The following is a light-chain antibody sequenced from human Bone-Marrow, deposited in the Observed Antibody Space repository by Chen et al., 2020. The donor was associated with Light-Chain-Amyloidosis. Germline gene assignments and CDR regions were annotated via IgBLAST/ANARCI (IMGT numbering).Light chain of an antibody. CDR2: EDD. CDR1: SGSIATNY. J-gene: IGLJ3*02. Sequence: NFMLTQPHSVSESPGKTVIISCTRSSGSIATNYVQWYQQRTVSSPTTVIYEDDQRPSGVPDRFSGSIDRSSNSASLTISGLKTEDEADYYCQSYQGSSQGVFGGGTKLTVL. V-gene: IGLV6-57*01. CDR3: QSYQGSSQGV.